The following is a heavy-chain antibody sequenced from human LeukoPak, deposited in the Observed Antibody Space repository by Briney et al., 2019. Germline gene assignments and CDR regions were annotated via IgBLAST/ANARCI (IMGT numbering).Heavy chain of an antibody. CDR1: GGSISSYY. D-gene: IGHD1-26*01. CDR2: IYYSGST. Sequence: SETLSLTCTVSGGSISSYYWSWIRQPPGKGLEWIGYIYYSGSTNYNPSLKSRVTISLDASKNQFSLKLSSVTAADTAVYYCARDRRRDLLHAFDIWGQGTMVTVSS. V-gene: IGHV4-59*01. CDR3: ARDRRRDLLHAFDI. J-gene: IGHJ3*02.